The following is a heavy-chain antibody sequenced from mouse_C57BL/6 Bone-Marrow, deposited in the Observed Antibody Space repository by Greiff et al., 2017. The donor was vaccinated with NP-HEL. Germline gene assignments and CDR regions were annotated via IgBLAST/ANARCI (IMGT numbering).Heavy chain of an antibody. CDR3: ARDYYGGSYYAMDY. Sequence: QVQLQQPGAELVMPGASVKLSCKASGYTFTSYWMHWVKQRPGQGLEWIGEIDPSDSYTNYNQKFKGKSTLTVDKSSSTAYMQLSSLTSEDSAVYYCARDYYGGSYYAMDYWGQGTSVTVSS. V-gene: IGHV1-69*01. J-gene: IGHJ4*01. CDR2: IDPSDSYT. D-gene: IGHD1-1*01. CDR1: GYTFTSYW.